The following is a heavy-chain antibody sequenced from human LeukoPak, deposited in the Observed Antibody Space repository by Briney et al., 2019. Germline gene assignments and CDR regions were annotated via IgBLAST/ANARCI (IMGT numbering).Heavy chain of an antibody. J-gene: IGHJ5*02. CDR2: IYYSGST. Sequence: SQTLSLTCTVSGGSISSGGYYWSSIRQHPGKGLEWIGYIYYSGSTYYNPSLKSRVTISVDTSKNQFSLKLSSVTAADTGVYYCARDHRSSSWLRPANWFDPWGQGTLVTVSS. CDR3: ARDHRSSSWLRPANWFDP. CDR1: GGSISSGGYY. D-gene: IGHD6-13*01. V-gene: IGHV4-31*03.